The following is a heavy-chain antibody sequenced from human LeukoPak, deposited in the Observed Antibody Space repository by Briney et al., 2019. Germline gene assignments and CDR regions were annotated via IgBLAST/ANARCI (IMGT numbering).Heavy chain of an antibody. V-gene: IGHV3-66*04. Sequence: GESLKISCAASGFTVSSNYMSWVRQAPGKALEWVSVIYSGGSTYYADSVKGRFTISRDNSKNTMYLQMNSMRAEDTAVYYCARRGSGSGYYYWGQGTLVTVSS. D-gene: IGHD3-10*01. CDR1: GFTVSSNY. CDR2: IYSGGST. J-gene: IGHJ4*02. CDR3: ARRGSGSGYYY.